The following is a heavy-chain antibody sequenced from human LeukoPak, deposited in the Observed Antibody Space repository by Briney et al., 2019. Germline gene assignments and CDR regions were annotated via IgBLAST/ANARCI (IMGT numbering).Heavy chain of an antibody. CDR2: IHYSGST. CDR1: GGSISSYY. V-gene: IGHV4-59*01. Sequence: PSETLSLTCTVSGGSISSYYWNWIRQPPGKGLEWIGYIHYSGSTCYKPSLKSRVTISLDTSKNQFSLKVNSVTAADTAVYYCATIFGVANRIDSWGQGTLVTVSS. CDR3: ATIFGVANRIDS. J-gene: IGHJ4*02. D-gene: IGHD3-3*01.